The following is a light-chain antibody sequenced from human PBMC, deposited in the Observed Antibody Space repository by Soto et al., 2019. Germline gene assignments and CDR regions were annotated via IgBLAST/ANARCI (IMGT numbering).Light chain of an antibody. CDR2: EVS. Sequence: QSALTQPASVSGSPGQSITISCTGTSSDVGGYNHVSWYQQHPGKAPKLMIYEVSNRPSGVSNHFSGSKSGNTASLTISGLQAEDEADYYCNSYTSSSTYVFGTGTKLTVL. V-gene: IGLV2-14*01. J-gene: IGLJ1*01. CDR3: NSYTSSSTYV. CDR1: SSDVGGYNH.